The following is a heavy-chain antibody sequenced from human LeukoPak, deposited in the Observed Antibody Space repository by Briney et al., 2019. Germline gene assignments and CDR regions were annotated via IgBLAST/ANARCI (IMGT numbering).Heavy chain of an antibody. J-gene: IGHJ4*02. CDR2: ISYDGSNK. Sequence: GGSLRLSCAASGFTFSSYGMHWVRQAPGKGLEWVAVISYDGSNKYYADSVKGRFTISRDNSKNTLYLQMSSLRAEDTAVYYCAKDYDFWSGYSSTPFDYWGQGTLVTVSS. CDR1: GFTFSSYG. D-gene: IGHD3-3*01. V-gene: IGHV3-30*18. CDR3: AKDYDFWSGYSSTPFDY.